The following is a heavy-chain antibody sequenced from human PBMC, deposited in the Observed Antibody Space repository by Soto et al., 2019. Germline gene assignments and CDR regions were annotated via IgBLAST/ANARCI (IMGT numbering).Heavy chain of an antibody. J-gene: IGHJ6*02. CDR2: TYYRSKWYN. CDR3: AREVTMIVVVSLRLGMDV. CDR1: GDSVSSNSAA. V-gene: IGHV6-1*01. D-gene: IGHD3-22*01. Sequence: SQTLSLTCAISGDSVSSNSAAWNWIRQSPSRGLEWLGMTYYRSKWYNDYAVSVKSRITINPDTSKNQFSLQLNSVTPEDTAVYYCAREVTMIVVVSLRLGMDVWGQGTTVTVSS.